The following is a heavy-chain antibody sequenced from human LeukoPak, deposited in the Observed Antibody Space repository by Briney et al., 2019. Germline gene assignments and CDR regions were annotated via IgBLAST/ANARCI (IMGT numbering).Heavy chain of an antibody. V-gene: IGHV3-23*01. CDR2: ISGSGGST. CDR3: AGGLLGCRGGSCYPTDY. J-gene: IGHJ4*02. D-gene: IGHD2-15*01. CDR1: GFTFSSYA. Sequence: GGSLRLSCAASGFTFSSYAMSWVRQAPGKGLEWVSAISGSGGSTYYADSVKGRFTISRDNSKNTLYLQMASLRAEDTAVYYCAGGLLGCRGGSCYPTDYWGQGTLVIVSS.